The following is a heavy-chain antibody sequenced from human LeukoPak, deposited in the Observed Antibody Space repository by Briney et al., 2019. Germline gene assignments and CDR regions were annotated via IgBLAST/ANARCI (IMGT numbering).Heavy chain of an antibody. J-gene: IGHJ4*02. V-gene: IGHV3-9*01. Sequence: PGGSLRLSCAASGFTFDDYAMHWVRQAPGKGLEWVSGISWNSGSIGYADSVKGRFTISRDNVKNSLYLQMNSLRAEDTALYYCAKDERIFGVVTLFDYWGQGTLVTVSS. CDR1: GFTFDDYA. CDR2: ISWNSGSI. CDR3: AKDERIFGVVTLFDY. D-gene: IGHD3-3*01.